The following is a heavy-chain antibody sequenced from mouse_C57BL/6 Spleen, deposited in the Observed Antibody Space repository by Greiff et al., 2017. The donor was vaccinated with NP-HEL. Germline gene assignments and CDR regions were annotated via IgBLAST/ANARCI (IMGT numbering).Heavy chain of an antibody. CDR2: INPNNGGT. CDR1: GYTFTDYY. D-gene: IGHD2-4*01. Sequence: VQLQQSGPELVKPGASVKISCKASGYTFTDYYMNWVKQSHGKSLEWIGDINPNNGGTSYNQKFKGKATLTVDKSSSTAYMELSSLTSEDSAVYYCARGDYDGAWFACWGQGTLVTVSA. V-gene: IGHV1-26*01. CDR3: ARGDYDGAWFAC. J-gene: IGHJ3*01.